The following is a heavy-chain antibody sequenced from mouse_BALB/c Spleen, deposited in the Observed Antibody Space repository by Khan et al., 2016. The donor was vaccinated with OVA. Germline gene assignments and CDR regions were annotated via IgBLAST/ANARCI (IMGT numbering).Heavy chain of an antibody. CDR2: ISSGGDYT. Sequence: EVQRVESGGDLVKPGGSLKLSCAASGFTFSSYSMSWVRQTPDKRLEWVASISSGGDYTYYPDSVKGRFTISRDNAKNTLYLQMSDLKSEYTAMYYCADHLTGSLAYWGQGTLVTVSA. V-gene: IGHV5-6*01. CDR3: ADHLTGSLAY. CDR1: GFTFSSYS. D-gene: IGHD4-1*01. J-gene: IGHJ3*01.